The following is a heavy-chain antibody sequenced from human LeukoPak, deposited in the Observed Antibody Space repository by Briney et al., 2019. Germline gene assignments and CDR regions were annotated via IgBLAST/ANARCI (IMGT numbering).Heavy chain of an antibody. D-gene: IGHD5-12*01. J-gene: IGHJ4*02. CDR2: TSHSGST. CDR3: ARTHGYSAYGPLAY. CDR1: GYSISSDYY. V-gene: IGHV4-38-2*01. Sequence: SETLSLTCAVSGYSISSDYYWVWIRLPPGKGLEWIGTTSHSGSTYYNPSLESRVTISADTSKNHFSLRLSSVTAADPAVYYCARTHGYSAYGPLAYWGQGTLVTVSS.